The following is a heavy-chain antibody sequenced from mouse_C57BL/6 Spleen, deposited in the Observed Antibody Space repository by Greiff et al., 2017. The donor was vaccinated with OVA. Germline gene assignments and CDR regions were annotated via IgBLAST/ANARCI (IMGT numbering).Heavy chain of an antibody. CDR2: IWSGGST. D-gene: IGHD1-1*01. CDR3: ARATYYGRTYWYFDV. CDR1: GFSLTSYG. J-gene: IGHJ1*03. Sequence: VMLVESGPGLVQPSQSLSITCTVSGFSLTSYGVHWVRQSPGKGLEWLGVIWSGGSTDYNAAFISRLSISKDNSKSQVFFKMNSLQADDTAIYYCARATYYGRTYWYFDVWGTGTTVTVSS. V-gene: IGHV2-2*01.